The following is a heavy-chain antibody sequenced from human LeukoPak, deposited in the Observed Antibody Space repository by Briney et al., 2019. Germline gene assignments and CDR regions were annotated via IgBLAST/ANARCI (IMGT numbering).Heavy chain of an antibody. CDR2: ISSSGSTI. J-gene: IGHJ6*04. Sequence: AGSLRCSAAASGFTFSSYEMNWVRQAPGKGLEWVSYISSSGSTIYYADFVKGRFTSSRDNAKNSLYLQMNSLRAEDRAVYYCAELGITMIGGVWGKGTTVTISS. V-gene: IGHV3-48*03. CDR1: GFTFSSYE. CDR3: AELGITMIGGV. D-gene: IGHD3-10*02.